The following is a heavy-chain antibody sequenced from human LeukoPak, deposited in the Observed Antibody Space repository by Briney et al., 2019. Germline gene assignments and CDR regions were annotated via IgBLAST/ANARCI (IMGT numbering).Heavy chain of an antibody. CDR1: GFTFSSYA. D-gene: IGHD3-16*01. J-gene: IGHJ4*02. CDR3: ANGLSLSRYGDYFDY. V-gene: IGHV3-23*01. CDR2: ISGSGGST. Sequence: GGSLRLSCAASGFTFSSYAMSWVRQAPGKGLEWVSAISGSGGSTYYADSVKGRFTISRDNSKNTLYLRMNSLRAEDTAVYYCANGLSLSRYGDYFDYWGQGTLVTVSS.